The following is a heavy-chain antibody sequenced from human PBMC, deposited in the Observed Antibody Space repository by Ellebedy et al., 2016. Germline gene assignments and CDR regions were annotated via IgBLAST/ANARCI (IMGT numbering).Heavy chain of an antibody. CDR3: ARSATGTTAWYYYMDV. Sequence: SETLSLTCTVSGGSISSDYWSWIRQPPRKGLEWIGCIYYSGSTNYNPSLKSRVTISVDTSKNQFSLKLSSVTAADTAVYYCARSATGTTAWYYYMDVWGKGTTVTVSS. CDR2: IYYSGST. V-gene: IGHV4-59*01. J-gene: IGHJ6*03. D-gene: IGHD1-1*01. CDR1: GGSISSDY.